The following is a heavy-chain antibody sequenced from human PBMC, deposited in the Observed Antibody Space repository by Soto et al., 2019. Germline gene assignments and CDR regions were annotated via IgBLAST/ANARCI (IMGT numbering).Heavy chain of an antibody. D-gene: IGHD6-6*01. V-gene: IGHV1-18*01. Sequence: ASVKVSCKASGYTFTSDGISWVRQAPGQGREWRGWISAYNGNTNYAQKLQGRVTMTTDTSTSTAYMELRSLRSDDTAVYYCARDLPEYSTSGGTEYYYYYGMDVWGQGTTVTVSS. CDR1: GYTFTSDG. CDR3: ARDLPEYSTSGGTEYYYYYGMDV. CDR2: ISAYNGNT. J-gene: IGHJ6*02.